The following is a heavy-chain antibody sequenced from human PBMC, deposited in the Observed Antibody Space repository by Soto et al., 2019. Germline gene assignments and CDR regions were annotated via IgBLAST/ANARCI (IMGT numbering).Heavy chain of an antibody. Sequence: QVQLVQSGAEVKKPGSSVKVSCKASGGTFSRYAISWVRQAPGQGLEWMGGIIPLFGKANYAQKFQGRVTITADESTSTAYMGLSSLRSEDTAVYYCARDGTLYDSSGYYYLYWGQGTLVTVSS. V-gene: IGHV1-69*01. CDR1: GGTFSRYA. CDR3: ARDGTLYDSSGYYYLY. D-gene: IGHD3-22*01. CDR2: IIPLFGKA. J-gene: IGHJ4*02.